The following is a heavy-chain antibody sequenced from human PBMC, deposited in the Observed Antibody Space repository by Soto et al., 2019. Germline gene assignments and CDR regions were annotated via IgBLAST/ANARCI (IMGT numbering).Heavy chain of an antibody. CDR3: AKDANGDYIGAFDD. J-gene: IGHJ4*02. CDR1: GFDFSNYA. V-gene: IGHV3-23*01. D-gene: IGHD4-17*01. CDR2: ISRSSSVI. Sequence: EVQLLESGGDLVQPGGSLRLSCVASGFDFSNYAVTWVRQAQGKGLEWVSSISRSSSVIYYADSVKGRFIISRDNSKNTLYLQMNSLRAEDTARYYCAKDANGDYIGAFDDWGQGTLVTVSS.